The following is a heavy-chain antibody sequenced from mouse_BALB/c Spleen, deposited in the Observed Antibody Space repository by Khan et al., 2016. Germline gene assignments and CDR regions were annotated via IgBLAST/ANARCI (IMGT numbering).Heavy chain of an antibody. J-gene: IGHJ2*01. CDR1: GYSITSGYA. Sequence: EVQLQESGPGLVKPSQSLSLTCTVTGYSITSGYAWNWIRQFPGNKLEWMGYINYSGSTTYNPSLKSQISIPRDTSKNPFFLQFKSVTTEDTATYYFASDYYGSSYFDYWGQGTTLTVSS. CDR2: INYSGST. CDR3: ASDYYGSSYFDY. D-gene: IGHD1-1*01. V-gene: IGHV3-2*02.